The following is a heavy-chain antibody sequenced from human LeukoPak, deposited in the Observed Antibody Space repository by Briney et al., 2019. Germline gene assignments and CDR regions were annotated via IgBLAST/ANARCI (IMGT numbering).Heavy chain of an antibody. J-gene: IGHJ2*01. D-gene: IGHD3-22*01. V-gene: IGHV4-59*01. CDR3: ARVRYDSSGERYFDL. CDR2: IYYSGST. Sequence: SETLSLTCTVSGGSISSYYWSWIRQPPGKGLEWIGYIYYSGSTNDNPSLKSRVTISVDTSKNQFSLKLSSVTAADTAVYYCARVRYDSSGERYFDLWGRGTLVTVSS. CDR1: GGSISSYY.